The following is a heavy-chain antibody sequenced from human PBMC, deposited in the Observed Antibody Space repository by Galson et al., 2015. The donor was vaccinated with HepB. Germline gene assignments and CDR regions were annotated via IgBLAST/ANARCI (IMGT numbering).Heavy chain of an antibody. CDR1: GFTFSSYS. V-gene: IGHV3-21*01. CDR3: ARELSPWAAYGSGQDTFDY. CDR2: ISSSSSYI. D-gene: IGHD3-10*01. J-gene: IGHJ4*02. Sequence: SLRLSCAASGFTFSSYSMNWVRQAPGKGLEWVSSISSSSSYIYYADSVKGRFTISRDNAKNSLYLQMNSLRAEDTAVYYCARELSPWAAYGSGQDTFDYWGQGTLVTVSS.